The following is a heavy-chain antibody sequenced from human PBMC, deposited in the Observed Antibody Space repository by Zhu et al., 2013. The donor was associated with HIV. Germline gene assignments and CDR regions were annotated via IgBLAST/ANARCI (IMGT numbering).Heavy chain of an antibody. CDR1: GYSFTGYY. CDR3: ARDPPANWGSDWYFDL. Sequence: QVQLVQSGAEVKKPGASVKVSCKASGYSFTGYYMQWVRQAPGQGLEWMGWINPNSGGTNYAQNFQGRVTMTTDTSTSTAYMELRSLRSDDTAVYYCARDPPANWGSDWYFDLWGRGTLVTVSS. V-gene: IGHV1-2*02. CDR2: INPNSGGT. J-gene: IGHJ2*01. D-gene: IGHD7-27*01.